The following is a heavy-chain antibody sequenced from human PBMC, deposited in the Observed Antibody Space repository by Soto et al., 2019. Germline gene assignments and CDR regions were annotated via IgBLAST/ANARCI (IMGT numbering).Heavy chain of an antibody. Sequence: QVQLVESGGGVVQPGRSLRLSCAASRFTFSSYGMHWVRQAPGKGLEWVAVISYDGSNKYYADSMKGRFTISRDNSKNTLYLQMNSLRAEDTAVYYCAKDEVGYCSGGTCYARYYYYGMDVWGQGATVTVSS. CDR3: AKDEVGYCSGGTCYARYYYYGMDV. CDR2: ISYDGSNK. J-gene: IGHJ6*02. D-gene: IGHD2-15*01. V-gene: IGHV3-30*18. CDR1: RFTFSSYG.